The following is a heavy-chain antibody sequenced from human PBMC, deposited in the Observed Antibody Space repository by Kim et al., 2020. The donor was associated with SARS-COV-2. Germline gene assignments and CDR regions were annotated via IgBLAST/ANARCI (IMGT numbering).Heavy chain of an antibody. D-gene: IGHD3-22*01. J-gene: IGHJ6*02. Sequence: RVRFTISRDNAKNSQDLQMNSLRAEDTAVYYCARDSFGYYDSSGYYMDVWGQGTTVTVSS. CDR3: ARDSFGYYDSSGYYMDV. V-gene: IGHV3-11*04.